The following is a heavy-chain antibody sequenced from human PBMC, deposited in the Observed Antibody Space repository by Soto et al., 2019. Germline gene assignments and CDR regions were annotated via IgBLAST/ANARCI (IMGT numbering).Heavy chain of an antibody. CDR2: ISSSSSTI. CDR1: GFTFSSYS. Sequence: GGSLRLSCAASGFTFSSYSMNWVRQAPGKGLEWVSYISSSSSTIYYADSVKGRFTISRDNAKNSLYLQMNSLRAEDTAVYYCAKRGGVTGTTIITRDYYMDVWGKGTTVTVSS. J-gene: IGHJ6*03. V-gene: IGHV3-48*01. CDR3: AKRGGVTGTTIITRDYYMDV. D-gene: IGHD1-7*01.